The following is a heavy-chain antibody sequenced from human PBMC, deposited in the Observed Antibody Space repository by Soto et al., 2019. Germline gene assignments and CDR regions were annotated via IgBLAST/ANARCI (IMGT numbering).Heavy chain of an antibody. CDR2: INPNSGGT. CDR1: GYTFTGYY. J-gene: IGHJ6*02. CDR3: CRHDYSNPHIYYYGMDV. Sequence: ASVKVSCKASGYTFTGYYMHWVRQAPGQGLEWMGWINPNSGGTNYAQKFQGWVTMTRDTSISTAYMELSRLRSDDTAVYYCCRHDYSNPHIYYYGMDVWGQGTTVTVSS. V-gene: IGHV1-2*04. D-gene: IGHD4-4*01.